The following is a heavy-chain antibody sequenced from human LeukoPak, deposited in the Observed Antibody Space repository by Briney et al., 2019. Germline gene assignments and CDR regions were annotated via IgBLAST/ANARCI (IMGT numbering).Heavy chain of an antibody. D-gene: IGHD3-16*02. J-gene: IGHJ4*02. Sequence: SETLSLTCTVSGYSISSGYYWGWIRHAPGKGLEWIGSIYRSGSTYYNPALKSRVTVSVDTSKNQFSLKLSSVTAADTAVYYCARGKGYPDYWGQGTLVTVSS. V-gene: IGHV4-38-2*02. CDR2: IYRSGST. CDR3: ARGKGYPDY. CDR1: GYSISSGYY.